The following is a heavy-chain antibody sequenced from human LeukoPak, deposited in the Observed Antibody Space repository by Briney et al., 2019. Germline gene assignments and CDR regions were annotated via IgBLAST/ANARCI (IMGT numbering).Heavy chain of an antibody. D-gene: IGHD6-13*01. Sequence: GGSLRLSCAASGFTFSSYSMNWVRQAPGKGLEWFSSISSSSSYIYYADSVKGRFTISRDNAKNSLYLQMNSLRAEDTAVYYCARDEGIAATPLDYWGQGTLVTVSS. J-gene: IGHJ4*02. CDR2: ISSSSSYI. V-gene: IGHV3-21*01. CDR1: GFTFSSYS. CDR3: ARDEGIAATPLDY.